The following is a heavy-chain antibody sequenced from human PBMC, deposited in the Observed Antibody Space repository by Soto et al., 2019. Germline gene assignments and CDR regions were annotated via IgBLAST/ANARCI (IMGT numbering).Heavy chain of an antibody. CDR1: GFTFRTAW. CDR3: NTDRILWLGEYTFAMEV. Sequence: EMALGESGGGLVKPGGPLTLSCEGSGFTFRTAWMSWVRQAPGKGLEWVGRIKSKSDGETTDYAVHLKGRFTISRDDSQNTFYLRMSSLKSEDTAVYYCNTDRILWLGEYTFAMEVWGQGTTVTVSS. V-gene: IGHV3-15*01. J-gene: IGHJ6*02. CDR2: IKSKSDGETT. D-gene: IGHD3-10*01.